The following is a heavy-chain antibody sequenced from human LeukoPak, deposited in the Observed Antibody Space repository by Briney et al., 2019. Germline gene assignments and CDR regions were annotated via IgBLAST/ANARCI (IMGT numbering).Heavy chain of an antibody. CDR2: INAGNGNT. Sequence: GASVKVSCKASGYTFTSYAMHWVRQAPGQRLEWMGWINAGNGNTKYSQEFQGRVTITRDTSASTAYMELSSLRSEDTAVYYCATHYGSGSSYNEWGQGTLVTVSS. CDR3: ATHYGSGSSYNE. J-gene: IGHJ4*02. CDR1: GYTFTSYA. D-gene: IGHD3-10*01. V-gene: IGHV1-3*03.